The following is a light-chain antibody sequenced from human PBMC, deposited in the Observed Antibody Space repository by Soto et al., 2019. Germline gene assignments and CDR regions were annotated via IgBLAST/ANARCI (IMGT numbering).Light chain of an antibody. CDR3: ATWDDTLNGRV. Sequence: QSVLTQPPSASGTPGQRVTISCSGSSSNIGSNSVNWYHQVAGTAPKLLIHSDNQRPSGVPDRFSGSKSGTSASLAISGLQSGDEADYYCATWDDTLNGRVFGGRTQLTVL. CDR1: SSNIGSNS. V-gene: IGLV1-44*01. J-gene: IGLJ3*02. CDR2: SDN.